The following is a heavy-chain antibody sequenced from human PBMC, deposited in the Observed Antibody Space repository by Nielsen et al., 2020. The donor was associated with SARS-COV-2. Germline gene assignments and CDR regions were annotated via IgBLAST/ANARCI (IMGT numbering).Heavy chain of an antibody. V-gene: IGHV3-43*01. CDR3: ARDVRPGVTSWFEFAMDV. Sequence: GGSLRLSCAASGFTFDDYTMHWVRQAPGKGLEWVSLISWDGGSTYYADPVKGRFTISRDNAKNSLFLQMNSLRVDDTAFYFCARDVRPGVTSWFEFAMDVWGLGIAVTV. J-gene: IGHJ6*02. D-gene: IGHD2-21*02. CDR2: ISWDGGST. CDR1: GFTFDDYT.